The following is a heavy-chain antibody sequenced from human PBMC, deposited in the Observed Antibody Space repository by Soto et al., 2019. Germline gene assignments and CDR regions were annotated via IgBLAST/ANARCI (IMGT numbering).Heavy chain of an antibody. D-gene: IGHD2-21*01. Sequence: PGESLKISCKTSGYSFSSYWIGWVRQMPGKGLEWMGIIYPGDSTTRYSPSFQGQVTMSVDKSSSTAFLQLGSLRASDTAIYYCARHRNSDSPVAYYFDNWGQGNLVT. CDR2: IYPGDSTT. J-gene: IGHJ4*02. V-gene: IGHV5-51*01. CDR1: GYSFSSYW. CDR3: ARHRNSDSPVAYYFDN.